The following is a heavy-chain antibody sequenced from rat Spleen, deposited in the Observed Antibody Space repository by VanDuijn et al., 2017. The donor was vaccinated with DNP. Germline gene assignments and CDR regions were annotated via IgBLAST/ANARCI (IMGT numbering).Heavy chain of an antibody. V-gene: IGHV5-46*01. Sequence: EVQLVESGGGLVKPGRSLKLSCAASGFTFSAFPMAGVRKAPTKGLEWVASISTNGGNTYYRDSEKDRFTISRDNAKSTLYLQKSSLRSEDTATYYCKVGVRYWGQGVMVTVSS. D-gene: IGHD5-1*01. CDR3: KVGVRY. J-gene: IGHJ2*01. CDR2: ISTNGGNT. CDR1: GFTFSAFP.